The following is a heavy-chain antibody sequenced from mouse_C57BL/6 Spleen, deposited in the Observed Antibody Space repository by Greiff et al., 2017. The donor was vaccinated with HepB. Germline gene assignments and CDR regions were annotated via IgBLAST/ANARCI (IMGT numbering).Heavy chain of an antibody. CDR2: IYPGNSDT. Sequence: VQLQQSGTVLARPGASVKMSCKTSGYTFTSYWMHWVKQRPGQGLEWIGAIYPGNSDTSYNQKFKGKAKLTAVTSASTAYMELSSLTNEDSAVYYCTGSIYVNYYAMDYWGQGTSVTVSS. D-gene: IGHD5-1*01. CDR3: TGSIYVNYYAMDY. CDR1: GYTFTSYW. V-gene: IGHV1-5*01. J-gene: IGHJ4*01.